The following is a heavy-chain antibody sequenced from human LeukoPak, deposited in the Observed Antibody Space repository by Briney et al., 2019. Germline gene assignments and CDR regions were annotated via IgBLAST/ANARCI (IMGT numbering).Heavy chain of an antibody. J-gene: IGHJ5*02. D-gene: IGHD3-10*01. V-gene: IGHV1-18*01. CDR2: ISAYNGNT. CDR1: GGTFSSYA. CDR3: AREIKEQLWFGDHGNWFDP. Sequence: ASVKVSCKASGGTFSSYAISWVRQAPGQGLEWMGWISAYNGNTNYAQKLQGRVTMTTDTSTSTAYMELRSLRSDDTAVYYCAREIKEQLWFGDHGNWFDPWGQGTLVTVSS.